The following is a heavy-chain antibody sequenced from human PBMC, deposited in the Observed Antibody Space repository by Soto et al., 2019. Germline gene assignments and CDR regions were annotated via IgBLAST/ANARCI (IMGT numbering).Heavy chain of an antibody. D-gene: IGHD2-21*02. V-gene: IGHV1-69*05. J-gene: IGHJ3*02. Sequence: QVQLVQSGAEVKKPGSSVKVSCKASGGTFSSYAISWVRQAPGQGLEWMGGIIPIFGTANYAQKFQGRVTITXXEXTXXAYMELSSLRSEDTGVDYCARDQDTVVTPSHAFDIWGQGTMVTVSS. CDR2: IIPIFGTA. CDR3: ARDQDTVVTPSHAFDI. CDR1: GGTFSSYA.